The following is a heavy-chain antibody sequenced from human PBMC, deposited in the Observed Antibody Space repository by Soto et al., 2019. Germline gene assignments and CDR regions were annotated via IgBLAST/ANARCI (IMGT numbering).Heavy chain of an antibody. V-gene: IGHV3-23*01. CDR1: GFTFSSYA. CDR2: ISGSGGST. CDR3: AKEASYYYDSSGYPTREWFYFDY. Sequence: GGSLRLSCAASGFTFSSYAMSWVRQAPGKGLEWVSAISGSGGSTYYADSVKGRFTISRDNSKNTLYLQMNSLRAEDTAVYYCAKEASYYYDSSGYPTREWFYFDYWGQGTLVTVSS. D-gene: IGHD3-22*01. J-gene: IGHJ4*02.